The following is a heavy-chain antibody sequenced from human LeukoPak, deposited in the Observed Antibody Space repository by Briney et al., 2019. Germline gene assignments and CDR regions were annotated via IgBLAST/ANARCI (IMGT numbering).Heavy chain of an antibody. CDR1: GGSISTSNYY. Sequence: SETLSLTCTVSGGSISTSNYYWGWVRQPPGKGLEWIGNIFYSGSTYYSPSLKSRVTISLDTSRNQFSLNLISVTAADTAMYYCARRAPIYSSENGGYYLWGQGTLVTVSS. CDR3: ARRAPIYSSENGGYYL. V-gene: IGHV4-39*07. J-gene: IGHJ4*03. CDR2: IFYSGST. D-gene: IGHD3-22*01.